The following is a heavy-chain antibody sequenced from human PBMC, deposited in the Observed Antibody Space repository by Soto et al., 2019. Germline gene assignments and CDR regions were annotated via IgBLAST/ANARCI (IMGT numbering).Heavy chain of an antibody. CDR2: IYYSGST. J-gene: IGHJ4*02. CDR3: ARRYGGNLDY. CDR1: GGSISTYY. D-gene: IGHD2-15*01. Sequence: SETLSLTCTVSGGSISTYYWSWIRQPPGKGLEWIGYIYYSGSTNYNPSLKSRVTISVDTSKNQFSLKLSSVTAADTAVYYCARRYGGNLDYWGQGTLVTVSS. V-gene: IGHV4-59*08.